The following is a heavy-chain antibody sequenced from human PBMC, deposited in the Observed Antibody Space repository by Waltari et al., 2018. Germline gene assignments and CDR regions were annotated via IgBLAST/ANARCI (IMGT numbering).Heavy chain of an antibody. CDR1: GGSMSSSN. J-gene: IGHJ4*02. CDR3: ARDLGYCSNGLCFHFDS. D-gene: IGHD2-8*01. Sequence: QVQLQESGPGLVKPSETLSLICNVSGGSMSSSNWNWIRQPAGKGPEWIGRIYTSGTTNYNPSLKSRVTMSLDMSTNQFSLKLSSVTAADTAVYYCARDLGYCSNGLCFHFDSWGQGTLVTVSS. V-gene: IGHV4-4*07. CDR2: IYTSGTT.